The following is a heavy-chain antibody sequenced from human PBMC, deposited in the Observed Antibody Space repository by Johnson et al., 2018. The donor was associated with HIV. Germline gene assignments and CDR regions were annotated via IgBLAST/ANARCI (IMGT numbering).Heavy chain of an antibody. CDR2: ISYDGKNK. J-gene: IGHJ3*02. CDR3: AKANYYVYAFDI. Sequence: QVKLVESGGGVVQPGRSLRLSCAASGFTFSSYAMHWVRQAPGKGLEWVAVISYDGKNKYFGDSVKGRFTISRDNSKNTLYLHMNSLRVEDTAVYYCAKANYYVYAFDIWGQGTMVTVSS. CDR1: GFTFSSYA. V-gene: IGHV3-30*04. D-gene: IGHD3-22*01.